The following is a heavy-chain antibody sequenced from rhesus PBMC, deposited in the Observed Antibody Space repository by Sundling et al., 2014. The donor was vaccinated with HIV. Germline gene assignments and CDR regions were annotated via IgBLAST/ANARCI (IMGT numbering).Heavy chain of an antibody. V-gene: IGHV4-165*01. Sequence: QLQLQESGPGLVKPSETLSLTCAVSGGSMSGYYWNWVRQPPGKGLEWIGHIGGSSGSTYYNPTLNNRVTISKDTSKNQFSLRLSSVTAADTAVYYCARGIVQQHLDSWGQGVLVTVSS. CDR3: ARGIVQQHLDS. D-gene: IGHD1-1*01. CDR1: GGSMSGYY. J-gene: IGHJ4*01. CDR2: IGGSSGST.